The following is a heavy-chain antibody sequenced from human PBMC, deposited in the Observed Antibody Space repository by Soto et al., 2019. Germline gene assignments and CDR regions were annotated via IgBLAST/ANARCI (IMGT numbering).Heavy chain of an antibody. V-gene: IGHV3-23*01. Sequence: GGSLRLSCAVSGFTFNSYGMSWVRQAPGKGLEWVSAISASGGSRYYADSVKGRFTISRDNSKNTLFLQMNSLSAEDTAVYYCARRYYYDGSGPYGMDVWGQGTTVTV. CDR1: GFTFNSYG. CDR2: ISASGGSR. CDR3: ARRYYYDGSGPYGMDV. D-gene: IGHD3-22*01. J-gene: IGHJ6*02.